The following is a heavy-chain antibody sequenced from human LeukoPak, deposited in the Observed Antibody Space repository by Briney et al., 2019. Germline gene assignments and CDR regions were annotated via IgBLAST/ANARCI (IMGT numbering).Heavy chain of an antibody. CDR3: ARDSWTSYYDILTGYSNLDY. CDR1: GFTFSDYY. J-gene: IGHJ4*02. Sequence: GGSLRLSCAASGFTFSDYYMSWIRQAPGKGLEWVSYISSSGSTIYHADSVKGRFTISRDNAKNSLYLQMNSLRAEDTAVYYCARDSWTSYYDILTGYSNLDYWGQGTLVTVSS. V-gene: IGHV3-11*01. CDR2: ISSSGSTI. D-gene: IGHD3-9*01.